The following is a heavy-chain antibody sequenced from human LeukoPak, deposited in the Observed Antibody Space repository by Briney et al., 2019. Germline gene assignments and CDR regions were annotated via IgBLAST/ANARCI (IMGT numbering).Heavy chain of an antibody. D-gene: IGHD2-8*01. Sequence: GGSLRLSCAVSGLTFSNAWMTWVRQAPGKGLEWVGRIKTKTDGGTTDYAAPVRGRFTITRDDSKSTLHLQMDSLKTEDTALCYCSTGIGTNDWWGQGTLVTVSS. CDR3: STGIGTNDW. CDR2: IKTKTDGGTT. CDR1: GLTFSNAW. J-gene: IGHJ4*02. V-gene: IGHV3-15*01.